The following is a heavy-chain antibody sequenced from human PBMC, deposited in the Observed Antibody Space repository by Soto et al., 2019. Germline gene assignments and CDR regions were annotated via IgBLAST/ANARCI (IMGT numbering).Heavy chain of an antibody. CDR1: GGSISSYY. CDR3: ARAVDGAAGYYYYYYMDV. CDR2: IYYSGST. Sequence: SETLSLTCTVSGGSISSYYWSWIRQPPGKGLEWIGYIYYSGSTNYNPSLKSRVTISVDTSKNQFSLKLSSVTAADTAVYYCARAVDGAAGYYYYYYMDVWGKGTTVTVSS. J-gene: IGHJ6*03. D-gene: IGHD6-13*01. V-gene: IGHV4-59*01.